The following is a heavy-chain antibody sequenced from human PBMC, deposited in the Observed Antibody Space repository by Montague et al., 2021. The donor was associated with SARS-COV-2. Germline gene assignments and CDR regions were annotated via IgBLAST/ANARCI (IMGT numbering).Heavy chain of an antibody. V-gene: IGHV4-59*08. J-gene: IGHJ3*02. CDR2: IYYSGST. CDR1: GGSISSYY. Sequence: SETLSLTCTVSGGSISSYYWSWIRRPPGKGLEWIGYIYYSGSTNYNPSLKSRVTISVDTSKNQFSLMLSSVTAADTAVYYCARRGAYSSGWYSGAFDIWGQGTMVTVSS. D-gene: IGHD6-19*01. CDR3: ARRGAYSSGWYSGAFDI.